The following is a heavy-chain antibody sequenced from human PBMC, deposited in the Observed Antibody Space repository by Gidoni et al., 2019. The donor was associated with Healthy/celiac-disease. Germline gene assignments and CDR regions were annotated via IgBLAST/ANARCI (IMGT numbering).Heavy chain of an antibody. CDR3: ARLKSYYYGSGSPTTLGKNGNWFDP. CDR2: INPNSGGT. J-gene: IGHJ5*02. Sequence: QVQLVQSGAEVKKPGASVKVSCKASGYNFTGYSMHWVRQAPGQGLEWMGWINPNSGGTNYAQKFQGRVTMTRDTSISTAYMELSRLRSDDTAVYYCARLKSYYYGSGSPTTLGKNGNWFDPWGQGTLVTVSS. D-gene: IGHD3-10*01. CDR1: GYNFTGYS. V-gene: IGHV1-2*02.